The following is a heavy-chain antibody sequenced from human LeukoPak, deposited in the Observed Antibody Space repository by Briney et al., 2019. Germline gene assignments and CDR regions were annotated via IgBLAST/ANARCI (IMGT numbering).Heavy chain of an antibody. J-gene: IGHJ5*01. CDR3: ARNLVPYFGELDP. CDR1: GGSINTDNYY. V-gene: IGHV4-31*03. Sequence: PSETLSLTCTVSGGSINTDNYYWSWIRQSPVKGLEWIGYIHHTGTTYYNPSLRSRASISVFTSNNQFSLTLISVTAADTAVYYCARNLVPYFGELDPWGRGALVTVSS. D-gene: IGHD3-10*01. CDR2: IHHTGTT.